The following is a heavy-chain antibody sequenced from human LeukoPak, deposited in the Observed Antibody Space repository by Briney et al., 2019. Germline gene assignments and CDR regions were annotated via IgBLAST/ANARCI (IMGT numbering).Heavy chain of an antibody. J-gene: IGHJ4*02. CDR3: VREAAAGDY. CDR1: GFTFSSYS. V-gene: IGHV3-21*01. CDR2: ISSSSSYI. D-gene: IGHD6-25*01. Sequence: GGSLRLSCAASGFTFSSYSMNRVRQAPGKGLEWVSSISSSSSYIYYADSVTGRFLISRDDAKNSLFLQMNSLRTEDTAVYYCVREAAAGDYWGQGTLVTVSS.